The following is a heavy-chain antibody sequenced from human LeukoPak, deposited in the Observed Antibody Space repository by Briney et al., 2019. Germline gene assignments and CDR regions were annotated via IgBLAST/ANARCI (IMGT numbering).Heavy chain of an antibody. CDR3: AKVGRTAGIHYYYYGMDV. CDR1: AFTFSSYA. D-gene: IGHD6-13*01. V-gene: IGHV3-23*01. J-gene: IGHJ6*02. Sequence: PEGSLRLSCAASAFTFSSYAMSWVRQAPGKGLEWVSAISGSGDSTYYADSVKGRLTISRDNSKNTLYLQMNSLRAEDTAVYYCAKVGRTAGIHYYYYGMDVWGQGTTVTVSS. CDR2: ISGSGDST.